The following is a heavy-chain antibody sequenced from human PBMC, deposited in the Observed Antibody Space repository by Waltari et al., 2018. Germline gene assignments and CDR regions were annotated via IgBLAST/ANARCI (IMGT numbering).Heavy chain of an antibody. CDR2: IDGGGGLI. CDR1: GFPFSNYF. J-gene: IGHJ5*02. V-gene: IGHV3-74*01. Sequence: EVQLVESGRGLVQPGGSLRLSCAASGFPFSNYFLHWVRQAPGKGLVWVSRIDGGGGLIHYADSVQGRFIISRDNAKNTLYLQMNSLRVEDMAVYHCTRDPGLNWFDPWGQGTLVTVSS. CDR3: TRDPGLNWFDP.